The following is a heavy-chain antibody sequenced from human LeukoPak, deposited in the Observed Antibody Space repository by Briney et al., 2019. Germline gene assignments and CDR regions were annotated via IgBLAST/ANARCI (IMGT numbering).Heavy chain of an antibody. CDR2: MNPNSGNT. CDR3: ARSTIQLWLPDY. CDR1: GYTFTSYD. Sequence: ASVKVSCKASGYTFTSYDINWVRQATGQGLEWMGWMNPNSGNTGYAQKFQGRVTMTRNTSISTAYMELSSLRSDDTAVYYCARSTIQLWLPDYWGQGTLVTVSS. J-gene: IGHJ4*02. D-gene: IGHD5-18*01. V-gene: IGHV1-8*01.